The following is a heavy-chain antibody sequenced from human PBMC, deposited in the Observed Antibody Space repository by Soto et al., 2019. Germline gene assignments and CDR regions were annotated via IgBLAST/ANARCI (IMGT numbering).Heavy chain of an antibody. CDR2: IRGSGGNT. Sequence: GGSLRLSCAASGFTFSNNAMTWVRQAPGKGLEWVSGIRGSGGNTYYADSVKGRFTVSRDNSKNTLYLQMNSLRAEDTAVYYCAKDYCTNGVCSFDSWDQGTLVTVSS. V-gene: IGHV3-23*01. CDR3: AKDYCTNGVCSFDS. D-gene: IGHD2-8*01. CDR1: GFTFSNNA. J-gene: IGHJ5*01.